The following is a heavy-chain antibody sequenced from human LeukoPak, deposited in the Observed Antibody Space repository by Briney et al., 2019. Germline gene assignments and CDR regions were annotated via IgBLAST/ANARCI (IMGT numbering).Heavy chain of an antibody. CDR3: ARATGWGGYSSSENYFDY. CDR2: ISISSSYI. Sequence: GGSPRLSCAASGFTFSSYSMNWVRQAPGKGLEWVSSISISSSYIYYADSVKGRFTISRDNAKNSLYLQMNSLRAEDTAVYYCARATGWGGYSSSENYFDYWGQGTLVTVSS. D-gene: IGHD6-13*01. J-gene: IGHJ4*02. V-gene: IGHV3-21*01. CDR1: GFTFSSYS.